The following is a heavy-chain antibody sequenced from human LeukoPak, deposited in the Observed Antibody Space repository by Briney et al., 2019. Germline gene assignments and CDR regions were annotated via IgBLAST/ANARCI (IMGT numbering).Heavy chain of an antibody. CDR3: ARGSQWTNGVTDF. J-gene: IGHJ4*02. CDR1: GFTFSTYW. CDR2: INSDGSDT. Sequence: GGSLRLSCAASGFTFSTYWMHWVRQAPGKGLVWVARINSDGSDTIYTDSMKGRFTISRDNPKNTLYLQMNSLRAEDTAVYYCARGSQWTNGVTDFWGQGTLVTVSS. V-gene: IGHV3-74*01. D-gene: IGHD6-19*01.